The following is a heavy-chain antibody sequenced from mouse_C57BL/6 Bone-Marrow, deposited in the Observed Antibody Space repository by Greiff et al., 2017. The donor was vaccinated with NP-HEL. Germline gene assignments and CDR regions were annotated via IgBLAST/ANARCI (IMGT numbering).Heavy chain of an antibody. V-gene: IGHV1-53*01. D-gene: IGHD1-1*01. CDR1: GYTFTSYW. J-gene: IGHJ4*01. CDR2: INPSNGGT. CDR3: ARGGWGYYGYAMDY. Sequence: QVQLQQPGTELVKPGASGYTFTSYWMHWVKQRPGQGLEWIGNINPSNGGTNYNEKFKSKATLTVDKSSSTAYMQLSSLTSEDSAVYYCARGGWGYYGYAMDYWGQGTSVTVSS.